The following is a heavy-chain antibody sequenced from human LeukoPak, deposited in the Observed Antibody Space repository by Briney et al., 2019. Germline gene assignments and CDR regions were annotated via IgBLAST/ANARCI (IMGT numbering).Heavy chain of an antibody. J-gene: IGHJ6*02. V-gene: IGHV3-7*03. CDR2: IKQDGSEK. CDR1: GFTFSSYC. CDR3: ARGLGYGGNYGMDV. D-gene: IGHD4-23*01. Sequence: GRSLRLSCAASGFTFSSYCMSWVRQAPGKGLEWVANIKQDGSEKYYVDSVKGRFTISRDNAKNSLYLQMNSLRAEDTAVYYCARGLGYGGNYGMDVWGQGTTVTVSS.